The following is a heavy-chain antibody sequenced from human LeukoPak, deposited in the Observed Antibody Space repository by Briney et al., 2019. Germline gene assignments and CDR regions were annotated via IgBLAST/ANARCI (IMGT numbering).Heavy chain of an antibody. Sequence: PGGSLRLSCAASRIPFSNYGIHWVRQAPGKGLEWVAIIWHDGSSKYYADSVKGRFTISRDNSKNTLYLQMSRLRAEDTAVYYCARVGVVATSLDYWGQGTLATVSS. CDR3: ARVGVVATSLDY. CDR2: IWHDGSSK. D-gene: IGHD5-12*01. V-gene: IGHV3-33*01. CDR1: RIPFSNYG. J-gene: IGHJ4*02.